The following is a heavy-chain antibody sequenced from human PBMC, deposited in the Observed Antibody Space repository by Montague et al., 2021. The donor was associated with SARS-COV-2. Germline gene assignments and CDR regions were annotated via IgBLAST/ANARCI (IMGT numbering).Heavy chain of an antibody. CDR2: IRGSGGST. J-gene: IGHJ4*02. V-gene: IGHV3-23*01. CDR3: AKEEVPYDYGDYFDY. CDR1: GFTFSSYA. D-gene: IGHD4-17*01. Sequence: PLRLSCAASGFTFSSYAMSWVRQAPGKGLEWVSAIRGSGGSTYYADSAKGRFTISRDNSKNTLYLQMHSLRAEDTAVYYCAKEEVPYDYGDYFDYWGQGTLVTVSS.